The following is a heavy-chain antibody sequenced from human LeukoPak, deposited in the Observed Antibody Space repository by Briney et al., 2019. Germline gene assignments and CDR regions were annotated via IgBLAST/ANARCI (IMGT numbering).Heavy chain of an antibody. V-gene: IGHV3-11*01. CDR2: ISSSGSNI. D-gene: IGHD3-10*01. CDR3: ARGVRGVNYYYMDV. CDR1: GFTFSDYY. J-gene: IGHJ6*03. Sequence: GGSLRLSCAASGFTFSDYYMSWIRQAPGKGLEWVSYISSSGSNIYYADSVKGRFTISRDNAKNSLYLQMNSLRAEDTAVYYCARGVRGVNYYYMDVWGKGTTVTVSS.